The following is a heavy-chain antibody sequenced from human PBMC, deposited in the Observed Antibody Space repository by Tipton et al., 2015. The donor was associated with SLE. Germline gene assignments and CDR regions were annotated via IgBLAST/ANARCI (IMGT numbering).Heavy chain of an antibody. CDR2: IYYSGST. CDR1: GGSISSYF. Sequence: TLSLTCTVSGGSISSYFWSWIRQPPGKGLEWIGYIYYSGSTDYNPSLKSRVTISVDTSKNQFSLKLSSVTAADTAVYYCARVTRGGASRAWFDPWGQGTLVIVSS. V-gene: IGHV4-59*01. J-gene: IGHJ5*02. CDR3: ARVTRGGASRAWFDP. D-gene: IGHD4-11*01.